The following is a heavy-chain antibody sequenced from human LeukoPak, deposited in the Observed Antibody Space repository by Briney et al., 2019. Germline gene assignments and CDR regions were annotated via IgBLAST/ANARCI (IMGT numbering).Heavy chain of an antibody. CDR2: IYFSGST. CDR1: GDSINNYY. V-gene: IGHV4-59*08. CDR3: ARHGSTYALRN. D-gene: IGHD2-2*01. J-gene: IGHJ4*02. Sequence: SETLSLTCTVSGDSINNYYWSWIRQPPGKGLEWIGYIYFSGSTKYNPSLESRVAISVDTSKNQFSLKLSSVTAADTAVYYCARHGSTYALRNWGQGTLVTVSS.